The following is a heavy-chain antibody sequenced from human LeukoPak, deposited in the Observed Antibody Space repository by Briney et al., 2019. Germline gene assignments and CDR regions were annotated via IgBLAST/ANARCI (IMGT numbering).Heavy chain of an antibody. CDR3: ARVLRGYTSYDYYYYKDV. V-gene: IGHV4-59*01. D-gene: IGHD5-18*01. Sequence: PSETLSLTCTVSGGSISSYYWSWIREPPGKGLGWIGYIYYSGSTNYNPSLKSRVTISVDTSKNQFSLKLSSVTAADTAVYYCARVLRGYTSYDYYYYKDVWGKGTTVTVSS. CDR2: IYYSGST. J-gene: IGHJ6*03. CDR1: GGSISSYY.